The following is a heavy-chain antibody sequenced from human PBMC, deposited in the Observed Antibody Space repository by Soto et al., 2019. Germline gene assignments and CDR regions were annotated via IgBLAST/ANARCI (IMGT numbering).Heavy chain of an antibody. Sequence: PGGSLRLSCAASGFTFSSYGMHWVRQAPGKGLEWVAVIWYDGSNKYYADSVKGRFTISRDNSKNTLYLQMNSLRAEDTAVYYCARASTYYDFWSGYLSGGGADYYGMDVWGQGTTVTVSS. CDR3: ARASTYYDFWSGYLSGGGADYYGMDV. V-gene: IGHV3-33*01. J-gene: IGHJ6*02. CDR1: GFTFSSYG. CDR2: IWYDGSNK. D-gene: IGHD3-3*01.